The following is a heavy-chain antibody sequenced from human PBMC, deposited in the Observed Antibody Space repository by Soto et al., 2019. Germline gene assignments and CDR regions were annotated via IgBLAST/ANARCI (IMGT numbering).Heavy chain of an antibody. CDR3: ARCIIRLGDLSSFDY. Sequence: ASVKVSCKASGGTFSSYAISWVRQAPGQGLEWMGGIIPIFGTANYAQKFQGRVTITADESTSTAYMELSSLRSEDTAVYYCARCIIRLGDLSSFDYWGQGTLVTVSS. V-gene: IGHV1-69*13. CDR1: GGTFSSYA. D-gene: IGHD3-16*02. J-gene: IGHJ4*02. CDR2: IIPIFGTA.